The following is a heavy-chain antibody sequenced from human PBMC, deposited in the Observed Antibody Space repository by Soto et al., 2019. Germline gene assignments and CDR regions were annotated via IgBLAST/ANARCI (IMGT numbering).Heavy chain of an antibody. CDR1: GFTFGDYG. J-gene: IGHJ5*02. CDR3: SRVKDYGATGWFDP. Sequence: GESLKISCTGSGFTFGDYGLSWFRQAPVKGLEWVSFIRSKAHGGTTEYAASVKGRFTISRDDSKSIAYLQMNSLKSEDTAVYYCSRVKDYGATGWFDPWGQGTLVTVSS. D-gene: IGHD4-17*01. CDR2: IRSKAHGGTT. V-gene: IGHV3-49*03.